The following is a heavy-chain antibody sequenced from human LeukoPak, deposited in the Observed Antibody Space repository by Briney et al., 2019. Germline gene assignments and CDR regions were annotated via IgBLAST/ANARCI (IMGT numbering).Heavy chain of an antibody. CDR2: IYTSGST. CDR3: ARDSIGIAAAGWFDP. Sequence: SQTLSLTCTVSGGSISSGSYYWSWIRQPAGKGLEWIGRIYTSGSTNYNPSLKSRVTISVDTSKNQFSLMLSSVTAADTAVYYCARDSIGIAAAGWFDPWGQGTLVTVSS. CDR1: GGSISSGSYY. V-gene: IGHV4-61*02. J-gene: IGHJ5*02. D-gene: IGHD6-13*01.